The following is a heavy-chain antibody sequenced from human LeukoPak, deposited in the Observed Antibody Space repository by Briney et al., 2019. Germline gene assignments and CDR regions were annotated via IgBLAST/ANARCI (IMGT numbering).Heavy chain of an antibody. CDR2: IYHSGRT. CDR3: ARHASPDIVIVPAATFDY. J-gene: IGHJ4*02. V-gene: IGHV4-38-2*01. CDR1: DYSINSGHY. Sequence: KSSETLSLTCAVSDYSINSGHYWGWIRQPPGKGLGWIGSIYHSGRTYYNPSLKSRVTTSVDTSKNQFSLKLTSVTAADTAVYYCARHASPDIVIVPAATFDYWGQGTLVTVSS. D-gene: IGHD2-2*01.